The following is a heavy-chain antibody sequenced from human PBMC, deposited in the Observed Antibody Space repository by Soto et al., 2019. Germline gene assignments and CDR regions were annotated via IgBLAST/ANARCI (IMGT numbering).Heavy chain of an antibody. CDR2: IFESGAT. CDR1: GGSISSSSW. D-gene: IGHD1-7*01. CDR3: TTSHAGELNN. V-gene: IGHV4-4*02. Sequence: QVQLQESGPGLVKPSGTLSLTCAVSGGSISSSSWWTWVRQSPGKGLEWIGEIFESGATNYNPSLTSRLTMSVDKSKNQFSLNLSSFTAADTAVYFCTTSHAGELNNWGQGTLVTVSS. J-gene: IGHJ4*02.